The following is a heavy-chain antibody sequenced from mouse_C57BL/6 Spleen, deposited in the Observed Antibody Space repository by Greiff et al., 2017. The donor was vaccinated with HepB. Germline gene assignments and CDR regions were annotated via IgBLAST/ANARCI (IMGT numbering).Heavy chain of an antibody. CDR2: IDPSDSET. V-gene: IGHV1-52*01. Sequence: VQLQQSGAELVRPGSSVKLSCKASGYTFTSYWMHWVKQRPIQGLEWIGNIDPSDSETHYNQKFKDKATLTVDKSSSTAYMQLSSLTSEDSAVYYCARTHYYGSSLEVYFDYWGQGTTLAVSS. CDR3: ARTHYYGSSLEVYFDY. CDR1: GYTFTSYW. D-gene: IGHD1-1*01. J-gene: IGHJ2*01.